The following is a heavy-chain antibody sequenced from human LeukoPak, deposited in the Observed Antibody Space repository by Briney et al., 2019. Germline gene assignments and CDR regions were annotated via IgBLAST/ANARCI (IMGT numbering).Heavy chain of an antibody. Sequence: SETLSLTCTVSGGSISSGGYYWSWIRQHPGKGLEWIGYIYYSGSTYYNPSLKSRVTISVDTSKNQFSLKLSSVTAADPAVYYCSSLELFRVAFDTGGKGKMAPSLQ. V-gene: IGHV4-31*03. D-gene: IGHD1-7*01. CDR3: SSLELFRVAFDT. CDR2: IYYSGST. J-gene: IGHJ3*02. CDR1: GGSISSGGYY.